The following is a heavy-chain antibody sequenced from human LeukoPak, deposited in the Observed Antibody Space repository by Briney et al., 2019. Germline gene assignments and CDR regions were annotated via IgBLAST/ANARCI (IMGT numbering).Heavy chain of an antibody. J-gene: IGHJ4*02. CDR3: AKSVPSGGSCYDY. D-gene: IGHD2-15*01. CDR1: GFTFTKCA. CDR2: ITATGDTA. Sequence: GGSLRLSCVASGFTFTKCAMSWIRQAPGKGLEWVAIITATGDTAYYADSVKGRFTISRDNSRNTVYMQMDSLRAEDTAIYYCAKSVPSGGSCYDYWGQGTLVTVSS. V-gene: IGHV3-23*01.